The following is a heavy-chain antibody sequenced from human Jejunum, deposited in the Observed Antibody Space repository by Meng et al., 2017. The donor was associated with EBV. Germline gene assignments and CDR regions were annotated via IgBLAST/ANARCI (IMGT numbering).Heavy chain of an antibody. CDR1: GFDLSNNG. CDR3: VGHGYNSGW. Sequence: EVQLLESGGDLVQPGGSVRLSCTVSGFDLSNNGISWVRQVPGRGLEWVSSFFDHTDNTYYADSVKGRFTISRDNSRNTLYLQMSSLSVDDTAVYYCVGHGYNSGWWGQGTLVTVSS. V-gene: IGHV3-23*01. D-gene: IGHD6-19*01. J-gene: IGHJ4*02. CDR2: FFDHTDNT.